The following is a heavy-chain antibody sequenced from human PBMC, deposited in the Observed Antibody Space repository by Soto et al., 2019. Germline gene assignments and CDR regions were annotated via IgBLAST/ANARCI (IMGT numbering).Heavy chain of an antibody. CDR3: VRDPSSFLGRVYGMDV. V-gene: IGHV1-2*02. Sequence: QVQHVQSGAEVKKPGDSVKVSCKASGYSFTGHYMHWVRRAPGQGLEWMGWVNLNTGGTDYAQEFQGRVTMTTATSIRTVYLEVTRLKFDDTAIYYCVRDPSSFLGRVYGMDVWGQGTAVTVSS. CDR1: GYSFTGHY. CDR2: VNLNTGGT. J-gene: IGHJ6*02.